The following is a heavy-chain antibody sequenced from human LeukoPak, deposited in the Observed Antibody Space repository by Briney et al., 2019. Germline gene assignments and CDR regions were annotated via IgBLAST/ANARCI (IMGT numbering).Heavy chain of an antibody. Sequence: GGSLRLSCAASGFTFSSYVMFWVRQAPGKGLERVAVISYDGSKEYYADSLKGRFTISRDNSKNTLYLQMNSLRAEDTALYYCAREYRLYSYGRGALYILGQGTMVTVSS. J-gene: IGHJ3*02. CDR1: GFTFSSYV. V-gene: IGHV3-30-3*01. CDR2: ISYDGSKE. CDR3: AREYRLYSYGRGALYI. D-gene: IGHD3-16*01.